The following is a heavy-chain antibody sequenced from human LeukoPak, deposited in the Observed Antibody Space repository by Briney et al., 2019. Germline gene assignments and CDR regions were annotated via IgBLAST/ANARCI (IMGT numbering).Heavy chain of an antibody. V-gene: IGHV1-2*02. CDR1: GYTFTSYY. D-gene: IGHD3-10*01. CDR2: INPNSGGT. Sequence: ASVKVSCKASGYTFTSYYMHWVRQAPGQGLEWMGWINPNSGGTNYAQKFQGRVTMTRDTSISTAYMELSRLRSDDTAVHYCARAPYYYGSGSQTGDDWFDPWGQGTLVTVSS. J-gene: IGHJ5*02. CDR3: ARAPYYYGSGSQTGDDWFDP.